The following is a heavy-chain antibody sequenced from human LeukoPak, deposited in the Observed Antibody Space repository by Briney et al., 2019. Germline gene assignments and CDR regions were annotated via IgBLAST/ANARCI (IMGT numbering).Heavy chain of an antibody. CDR2: IYGSGSA. CDR1: GGSISRAEYH. CDR3: ARGPQGRYCSSTSCLNWFDP. V-gene: IGHV4-61*02. J-gene: IGHJ5*02. D-gene: IGHD2-2*01. Sequence: SQTLSLTCTVSGGSISRAEYHWSWIRQSAGKGLEWIGRIYGSGSANYISSLKSRVTISVDTSKNQFSLKLSSVTAADTAVYYCARGPQGRYCSSTSCLNWFDPWGQGSLVTVSS.